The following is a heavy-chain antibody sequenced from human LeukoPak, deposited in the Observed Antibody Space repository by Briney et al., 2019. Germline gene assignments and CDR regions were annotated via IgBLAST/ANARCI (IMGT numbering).Heavy chain of an antibody. CDR3: ARDGGDVLDY. J-gene: IGHJ4*02. V-gene: IGHV3-21*01. D-gene: IGHD3-16*01. CDR1: GFTFSIHS. Sequence: GGFLRLSCAASGFTFSIHSMNWVRQAPGKGLEWVSSISSTSSYIYYADSVKGRFTISRDNAKNSLNLQMNSLRAEDAAVYYCARDGGDVLDYWGQGTLVTVSS. CDR2: ISSTSSYI.